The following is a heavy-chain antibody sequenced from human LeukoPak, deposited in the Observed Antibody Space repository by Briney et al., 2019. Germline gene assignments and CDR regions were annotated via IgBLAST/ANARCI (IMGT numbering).Heavy chain of an antibody. Sequence: GGSLRLSCSASGFTFSSYAMRWVRQAPGEGLEYVSGISGNGGSTNYEDSVKGRFTISRDNSKNTLYLQMSSLRAEDTAVYYCVRGHSSSSNYFDYWGQGSLVTVSS. D-gene: IGHD6-6*01. CDR2: ISGNGGST. CDR1: GFTFSSYA. V-gene: IGHV3-64D*09. J-gene: IGHJ4*02. CDR3: VRGHSSSSNYFDY.